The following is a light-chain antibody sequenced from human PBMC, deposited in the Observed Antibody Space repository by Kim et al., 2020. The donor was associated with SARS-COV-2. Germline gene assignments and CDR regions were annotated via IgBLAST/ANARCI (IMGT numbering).Light chain of an antibody. Sequence: SASVGERVMINWRVRQSISSWVAWYQQEPGEATRLLIYKASTLESGVPSRFSGSGSGTEFTLTSSSLQPDDFASYYCQQYNNLWTFGQGTKVDIK. J-gene: IGKJ1*01. CDR2: KAS. CDR1: QSISSW. CDR3: QQYNNLWT. V-gene: IGKV1-5*03.